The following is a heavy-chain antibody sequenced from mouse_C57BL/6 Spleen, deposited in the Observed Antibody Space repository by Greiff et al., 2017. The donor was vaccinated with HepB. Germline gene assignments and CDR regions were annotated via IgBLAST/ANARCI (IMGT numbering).Heavy chain of an antibody. CDR3: ARNRGASWYFDV. D-gene: IGHD3-3*01. CDR2: ICTGGGT. J-gene: IGHJ1*01. CDR1: GFSLTGYA. Sequence: QVQLEESGRGLVAPSQSLSITCTVSGFSLTGYAISWVRQPPGKGLEWLGVICTGGGTNYNSALKSRLSISRDNSKSQVFLKMNSLKTDETARYYCARNRGASWYFDVWGQGTTVTVSS. V-gene: IGHV2-9-1*01.